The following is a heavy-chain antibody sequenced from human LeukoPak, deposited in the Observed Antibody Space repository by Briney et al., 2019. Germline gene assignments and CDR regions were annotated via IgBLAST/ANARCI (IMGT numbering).Heavy chain of an antibody. J-gene: IGHJ6*03. CDR2: IYYSGST. V-gene: IGHV4-59*01. CDR1: GGSTSSYY. Sequence: SETLSLTCTVSGGSTSSYYWSWIRQPPGKGLEWIGYIYYSGSTNYNPSLKSRVTISVDTSKNQFSLKLSSVTAADTAVYYCARAYSSGWPDYYYYYMDVWGKGTTVTVSS. D-gene: IGHD6-19*01. CDR3: ARAYSSGWPDYYYYYMDV.